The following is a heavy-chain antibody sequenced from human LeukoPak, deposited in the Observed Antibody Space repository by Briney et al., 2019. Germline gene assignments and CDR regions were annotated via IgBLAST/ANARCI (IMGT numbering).Heavy chain of an antibody. V-gene: IGHV1-2*02. D-gene: IGHD3-10*01. J-gene: IGHJ4*02. CDR1: GYTFPDFY. Sequence: ASVKVSCKASGYTFPDFYIHWVRQAPGQGLEWMGRISPKSGSIDYAQKFQGRVSMTRDTSINTAYMELSSLRSDDTAVFYCARKSSGTFFNWGQGTLVTVSS. CDR2: ISPKSGSI. CDR3: ARKSSGTFFN.